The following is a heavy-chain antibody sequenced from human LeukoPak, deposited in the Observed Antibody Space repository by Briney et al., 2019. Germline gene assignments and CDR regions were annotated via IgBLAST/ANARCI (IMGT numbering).Heavy chain of an antibody. V-gene: IGHV4-39*01. D-gene: IGHD6-19*01. Sequence: PSVTLSLTCTVAGGSISSSSYYWGWLRQPPGKGLEWIGSIYYSGSTYYNPSLKTRATISADTSKNQFSLKLSSVTAADTAVSYCARLGWTWYCDLWGRGTLVTVSS. CDR3: ARLGWTWYCDL. CDR2: IYYSGST. J-gene: IGHJ2*01. CDR1: GGSISSSSYY.